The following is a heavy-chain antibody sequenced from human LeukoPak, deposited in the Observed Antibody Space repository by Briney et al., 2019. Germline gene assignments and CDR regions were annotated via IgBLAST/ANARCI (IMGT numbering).Heavy chain of an antibody. D-gene: IGHD3-9*01. Sequence: GGSLRLSCAASGFTFSSYRMSWVRQAPGKGLEWVANIKQDGSEKYYVDSVKGRFTISRDNAKNSLYLQMNSLRAEDTAVYYCAREYYDILTGYSRGEAGFDYWGQGTLVTVSS. V-gene: IGHV3-7*01. CDR3: AREYYDILTGYSRGEAGFDY. CDR2: IKQDGSEK. J-gene: IGHJ4*02. CDR1: GFTFSSYR.